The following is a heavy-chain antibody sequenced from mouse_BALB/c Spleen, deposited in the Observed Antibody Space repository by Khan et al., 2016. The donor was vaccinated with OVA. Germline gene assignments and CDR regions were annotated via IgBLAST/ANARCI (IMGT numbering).Heavy chain of an antibody. V-gene: IGHV3-2*02. J-gene: IGHJ2*01. CDR1: GYSITSGYG. CDR2: ISYSGST. CDR3: ARTASIKY. D-gene: IGHD1-2*01. Sequence: VQLKESGPGLVKPSQSLSLTCTVTGYSITSGYGWNWIRQFPGNKLEWMGYISYSGSTNYNPSLKSRISITRDTSKNQFFLQLNSVTTEDTATYYRARTASIKYWGQGTTLTVSS.